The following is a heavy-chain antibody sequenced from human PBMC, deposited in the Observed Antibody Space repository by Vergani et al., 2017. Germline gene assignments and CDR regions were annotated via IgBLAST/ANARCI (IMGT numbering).Heavy chain of an antibody. CDR1: GGSFSGYY. CDR2: INHSGST. J-gene: IGHJ6*03. Sequence: QVQLQQWGAGLLKPSETLSLTCAVYGGSFSGYYWSWIRQPPGKGLEWIGEINHSGSTNYNPSLKSRVTISVDTSKNQFSLKLSSVTAADTAVYYCSRGRKMVASRVWGYYYYMDVWGKGTTVTVSS. V-gene: IGHV4-34*01. CDR3: SRGRKMVASRVWGYYYYMDV. D-gene: IGHD1-14*01.